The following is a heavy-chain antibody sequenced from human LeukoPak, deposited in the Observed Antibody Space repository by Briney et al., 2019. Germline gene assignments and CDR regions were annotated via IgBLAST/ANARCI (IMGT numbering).Heavy chain of an antibody. V-gene: IGHV3-33*01. J-gene: IGHJ5*02. CDR3: ARDRSTRLWRGTYFDP. D-gene: IGHD1-7*01. CDR1: GITFSSYG. CDR2: IWYDGRKK. Sequence: PGRSRRLSCAASGITFSSYGMHRVRQAPGKGLEWVAVIWYDGRKKYYADSVKGRFTFYRDNSKNTPYLQMNSLRAEDTAVYYCARDRSTRLWRGTYFDPWGQGTLVTVSS.